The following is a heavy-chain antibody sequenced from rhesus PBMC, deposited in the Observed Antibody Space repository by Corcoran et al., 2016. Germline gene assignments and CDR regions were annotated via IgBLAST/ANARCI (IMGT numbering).Heavy chain of an antibody. Sequence: QVQLQESGPGLVKPSETLPLTCAVSGASISSNYWRWIRQAPGKGLGGIGRIYGSGGSTDSNPSLKSRVTISIDTSKNQFSLKLSSVTAADTAVYYCASLHGYCSRGVCYGRSLDVWGRGVLVTVSS. CDR3: ASLHGYCSRGVCYGRSLDV. V-gene: IGHV4S2*01. CDR1: GASISSNY. J-gene: IGHJ5-2*02. D-gene: IGHD2-39*01. CDR2: IYGSGGST.